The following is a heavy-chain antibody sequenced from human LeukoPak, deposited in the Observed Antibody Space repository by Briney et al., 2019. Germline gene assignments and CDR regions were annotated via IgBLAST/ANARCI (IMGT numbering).Heavy chain of an antibody. CDR1: GYIFTTYY. CDR3: ARDGQYSSSSDWFDP. Sequence: ASVKVSCKVSGYIFTTYYMHWVRQVPGQGLEWMGWINPYSGGTNYAQKFEGRVTMTRDTSISTAYMELSRLISDDTAVYYCARDGQYSSSSDWFDPWGQGTLVTVSS. J-gene: IGHJ5*02. CDR2: INPYSGGT. D-gene: IGHD6-13*01. V-gene: IGHV1-2*02.